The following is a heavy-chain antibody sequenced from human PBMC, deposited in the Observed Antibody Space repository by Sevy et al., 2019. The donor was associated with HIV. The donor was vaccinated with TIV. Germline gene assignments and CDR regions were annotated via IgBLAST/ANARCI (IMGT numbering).Heavy chain of an antibody. CDR2: ISYDGNNK. J-gene: IGHJ6*02. CDR3: ARDGSSGGLFLKDYYYFGMDV. V-gene: IGHV3-30*03. CDR1: GFTFSSYA. Sequence: GGSLRLSCAASGFTFSSYAMHWVRQAPGKGLEWVAVISYDGNNKYADSVKGRFIISRDNSKNTLYLQMNSLRAEDTAVYYCARDGSSGGLFLKDYYYFGMDVWGQGTTVTVSS. D-gene: IGHD3-16*01.